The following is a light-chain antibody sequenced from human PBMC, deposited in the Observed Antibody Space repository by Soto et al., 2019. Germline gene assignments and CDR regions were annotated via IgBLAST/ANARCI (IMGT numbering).Light chain of an antibody. V-gene: IGLV3-1*01. J-gene: IGLJ1*01. Sequence: SYELTQPPSVSVSLGQTASITCSGDRLGDKYASWYQQKPGQPPVLVIYQDNKRPSGIPERFSGSNSGNTATLTISGTQAMDEADYYCQAWDSSTGVFGTGTKLTVL. CDR3: QAWDSSTGV. CDR1: RLGDKY. CDR2: QDN.